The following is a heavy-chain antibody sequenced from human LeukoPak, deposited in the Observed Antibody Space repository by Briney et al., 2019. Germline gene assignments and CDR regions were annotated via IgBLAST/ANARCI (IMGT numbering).Heavy chain of an antibody. CDR3: AGSYYNVFDY. J-gene: IGHJ4*02. CDR2: ISGSGDST. V-gene: IGHV3-23*01. D-gene: IGHD3-10*01. CDR1: GFTFSTYA. Sequence: PGGSLRLSCAASGFTFSTYAMTWVRQAPGKGLEWVSSISGSGDSTYHADSVKGRFTISRDNSKNTLYLQMNSLRAEDTAVYYCAGSYYNVFDYWGQGTLVTVSS.